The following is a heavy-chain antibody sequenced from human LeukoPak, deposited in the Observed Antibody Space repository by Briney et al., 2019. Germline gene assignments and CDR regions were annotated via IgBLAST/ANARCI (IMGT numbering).Heavy chain of an antibody. V-gene: IGHV1-8*03. CDR1: GYTFTAYN. CDR3: ARGHSDWFDP. CDR2: MNPNSGNT. Sequence: GASVKVSCKASGYTFTAYNIHWVRQATGQGLEWMGWMNPNSGNTGYAQKFQGRVTITRNTSISTAYMELSSLRSEDTAVYYCARGHSDWFDPWGQGTLVTVPS. J-gene: IGHJ5*02. D-gene: IGHD3-10*01.